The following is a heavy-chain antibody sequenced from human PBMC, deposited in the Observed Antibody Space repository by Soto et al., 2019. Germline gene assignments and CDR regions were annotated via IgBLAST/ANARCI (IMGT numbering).Heavy chain of an antibody. CDR1: GGTFSSYA. CDR3: ASDYARYCSGGSCYSFFY. D-gene: IGHD2-15*01. CDR2: IIPIFGTA. Sequence: SVKVSFKASGGTFSSYAISLVRKAPGQGLEWMGGIIPIFGTANYAQKFQGRVTINAYESTSTAYMELSRLRSEDTAVYYCASDYARYCSGGSCYSFFYWGQGTMVTVSS. V-gene: IGHV1-69*13. J-gene: IGHJ4*02.